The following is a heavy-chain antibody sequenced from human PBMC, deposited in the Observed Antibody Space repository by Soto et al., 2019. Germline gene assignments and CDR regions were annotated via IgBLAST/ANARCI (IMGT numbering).Heavy chain of an antibody. CDR1: GFTFSSYA. D-gene: IGHD5-12*01. Sequence: GGSLRLSCAASGFTFSSYAMSWVRQAPGKGLEWVSAISGSGGSTYYADSVKGRFTISRDNSKNTLYLQMNSLRAEDTAVYYCAKDTSKWLPKVYYFDYWGQGTLVTVSS. J-gene: IGHJ4*02. CDR2: ISGSGGST. CDR3: AKDTSKWLPKVYYFDY. V-gene: IGHV3-23*01.